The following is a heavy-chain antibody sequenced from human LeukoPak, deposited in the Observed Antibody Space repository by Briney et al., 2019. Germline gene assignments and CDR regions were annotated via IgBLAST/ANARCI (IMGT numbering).Heavy chain of an antibody. V-gene: IGHV3-21*01. Sequence: GSLRLSCAASGFTFSSYSMNWVRQAPGKGLEWVSSISSSSSYIYYADSVKGRFTISRDNAKNSLYLQMNSLRAEDTAVYYCARDPDYYDSSGYLDYWGQGTLVTVSS. CDR2: ISSSSSYI. J-gene: IGHJ4*02. CDR3: ARDPDYYDSSGYLDY. D-gene: IGHD3-22*01. CDR1: GFTFSSYS.